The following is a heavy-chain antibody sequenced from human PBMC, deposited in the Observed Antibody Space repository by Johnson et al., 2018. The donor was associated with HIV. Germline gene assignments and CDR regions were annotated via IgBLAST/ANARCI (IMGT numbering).Heavy chain of an antibody. CDR3: ARGGRAHYGGNFGAFDI. CDR1: GLTFSSYG. V-gene: IGHV3-30*19. CDR2: ISFDGSNK. D-gene: IGHD4-23*01. Sequence: QMLLVESGGGVVQPGRSLRLSCAASGLTFSSYGMHWVRQAPGKGLEWVAVISFDGSNKYYADSVKGRFTIARDNSENTLYLQMNSLRAEDTAVYYCARGGRAHYGGNFGAFDIWGQGTMVTVSS. J-gene: IGHJ3*02.